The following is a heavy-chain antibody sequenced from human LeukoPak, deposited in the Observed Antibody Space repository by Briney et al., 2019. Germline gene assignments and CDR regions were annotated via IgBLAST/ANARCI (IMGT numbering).Heavy chain of an antibody. D-gene: IGHD3-22*01. V-gene: IGHV4-59*12. Sequence: SETLSLTCTVSGGSISSYYWSWIRQAPGKGLEWIGSVHHSGSTNYNPSLKSRVTISVDTFMNRFSLKLSSVTAADTAVYYCARDRASYYYDTSGDNDYWGQGTLVTVSS. J-gene: IGHJ4*02. CDR3: ARDRASYYYDTSGDNDY. CDR1: GGSISSYY. CDR2: VHHSGST.